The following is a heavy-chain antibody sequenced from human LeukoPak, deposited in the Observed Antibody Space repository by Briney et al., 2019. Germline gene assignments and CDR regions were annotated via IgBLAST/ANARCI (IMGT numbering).Heavy chain of an antibody. CDR3: ARGKKVLRYLGSYYYYMDV. V-gene: IGHV1-8*01. Sequence: ASVKVSCKASGYTCTSYDINWVRQATGQGLEWMGWMTTNSGNTGYAQKFQGRVTMTRNTSISTAYMELSSLRSEDTAVYYCARGKKVLRYLGSYYYYMDVWGKGTTVTISS. CDR1: GYTCTSYD. CDR2: MTTNSGNT. J-gene: IGHJ6*03. D-gene: IGHD3-9*01.